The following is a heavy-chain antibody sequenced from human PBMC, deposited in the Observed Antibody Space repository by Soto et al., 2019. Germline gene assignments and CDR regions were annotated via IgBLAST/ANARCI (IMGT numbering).Heavy chain of an antibody. V-gene: IGHV1-2*02. CDR3: ARVGAAAGPYYFDY. D-gene: IGHD6-13*01. CDR1: GYTFTDQY. CDR2: IAPNSGGT. J-gene: IGHJ4*02. Sequence: ASVKVSCKASGYTFTDQYLHWVRQAPGQGLEWMGWIAPNSGGTSYAQKFQGRVTMTRDTSASTAYMELSSLRSEDTAVYYCARVGAAAGPYYFDYWGQGTLVTVSS.